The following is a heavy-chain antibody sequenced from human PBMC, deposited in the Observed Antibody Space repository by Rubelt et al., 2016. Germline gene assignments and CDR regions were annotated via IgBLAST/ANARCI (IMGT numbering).Heavy chain of an antibody. CDR1: GFSLSTNGVG. CDR3: AHRGGSETSYSS. V-gene: IGHV2-5*02. CDR2: IYWDDDK. D-gene: IGHD3-10*01. Sequence: QITLKESGPTLVKPTQTLTLTCTFSGFSLSTNGVGVAWIRQPPGKALEWLALIYWDDDKRYSPSLKTRLTVTKDTPTNQVVLTMTNLDPVETATYYCAHRGGSETSYSSWGQGTLVTVSS. J-gene: IGHJ5*02.